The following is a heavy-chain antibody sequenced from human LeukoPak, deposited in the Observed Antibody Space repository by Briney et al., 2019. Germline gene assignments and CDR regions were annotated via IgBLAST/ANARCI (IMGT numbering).Heavy chain of an antibody. CDR3: ARDDLSTSTLQIRGYYYYYGMDV. J-gene: IGHJ6*02. CDR1: GFPFSIYW. CDR2: IKPDGSEK. V-gene: IGHV3-7*01. Sequence: PGGSLRLSCAASGFPFSIYWMTWVRQAPGKGLEWVANIKPDGSEKYYVDSAKGRFTISRDNAKNSLYLQMNSLRAEDTAVYYCARDDLSTSTLQIRGYYYYYGMDVWGQGTTVTVSS. D-gene: IGHD5/OR15-5a*01.